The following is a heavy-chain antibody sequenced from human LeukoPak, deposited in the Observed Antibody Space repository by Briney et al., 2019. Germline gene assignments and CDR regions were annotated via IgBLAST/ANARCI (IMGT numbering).Heavy chain of an antibody. J-gene: IGHJ4*02. D-gene: IGHD5-24*01. CDR1: GYSFTSYW. CDR3: ARRVEMATIGNYYFDY. Sequence: GSLKISCKGSGYSFTSYWIGWVRQMPGKGLEWMGIIYPGDSDTRYSPSFQGQVTISADKSISTAYLQWSSLKASDTAMYYCARRVEMATIGNYYFDYWGQGTLVTVSS. CDR2: IYPGDSDT. V-gene: IGHV5-51*01.